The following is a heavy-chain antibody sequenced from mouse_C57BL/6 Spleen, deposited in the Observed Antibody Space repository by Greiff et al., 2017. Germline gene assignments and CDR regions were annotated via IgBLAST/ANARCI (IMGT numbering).Heavy chain of an antibody. V-gene: IGHV1-18*01. D-gene: IGHD2-5*01. CDR1: GYTFTDYN. CDR3: ARSLYSNYPYYFDY. CDR2: INPNNGGT. J-gene: IGHJ2*01. Sequence: VQLQQSGPELVKPGASVKIPCKASGYTFTDYNMDWVKQSHGKSLEWIGDINPNNGGTIYNQKFKGKATLTVDKSSSTAYMELRSLTSEDTAVYYCARSLYSNYPYYFDYWGQGTTLTVSS.